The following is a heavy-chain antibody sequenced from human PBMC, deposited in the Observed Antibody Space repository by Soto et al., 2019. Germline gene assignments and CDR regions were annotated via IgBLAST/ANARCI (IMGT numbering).Heavy chain of an antibody. J-gene: IGHJ4*02. V-gene: IGHV4-34*01. Sequence: QVQLQQWGAGLLKPSETLSLTCAVYGGSFSGYYWSWIRQPPGKGLEWIGEINHSGSTNYNPSLKSRVTISVDTSKNQFSLKLSSVTAADTAVYYCASGRTWIQLWFFDYWGQGTLVTVSS. D-gene: IGHD5-18*01. CDR3: ASGRTWIQLWFFDY. CDR1: GGSFSGYY. CDR2: INHSGST.